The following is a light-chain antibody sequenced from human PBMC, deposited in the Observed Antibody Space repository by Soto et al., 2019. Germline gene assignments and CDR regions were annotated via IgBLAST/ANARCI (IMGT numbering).Light chain of an antibody. CDR3: SSYTSISIGV. CDR1: SSDIGGYNY. V-gene: IGLV2-14*01. Sequence: QSALTQPASVSGSPGQSITISCTGTSSDIGGYNYVSWYQQHPGKAPKVMIYEVSNRPSGVSNRFSGSKSGNTASLTISGLQDEDEADYYCSSYTSISIGVFGGGTKLTVL. J-gene: IGLJ2*01. CDR2: EVS.